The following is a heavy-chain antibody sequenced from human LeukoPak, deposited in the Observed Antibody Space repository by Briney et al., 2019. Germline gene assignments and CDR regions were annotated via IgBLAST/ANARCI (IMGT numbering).Heavy chain of an antibody. J-gene: IGHJ4*02. CDR2: LIPIFGTA. V-gene: IGHV1-69*13. Sequence: ASVKVSCKASGDTFSSYAITWVRQAPGQGLEWMGGLIPIFGTANYAQKFQGRVTITADESTTTAYMELSSLRSEDTALYYCARVGRRGVITHNFDSWGQGTLVTVSS. CDR3: ARVGRRGVITHNFDS. D-gene: IGHD3-10*01. CDR1: GDTFSSYA.